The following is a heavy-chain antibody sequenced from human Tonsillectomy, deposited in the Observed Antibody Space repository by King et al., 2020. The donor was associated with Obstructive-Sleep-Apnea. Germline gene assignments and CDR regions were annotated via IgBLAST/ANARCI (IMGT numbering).Heavy chain of an antibody. D-gene: IGHD1-26*01. CDR3: IRSYVGNFDY. V-gene: IGHV4-38-2*02. Sequence: QLQESGPGLVKPSETLSLTCTVSGYSISSGYYWGWIRQPPGKGLEWIGSMYHSGNTYYNPTLKSRVTISVDTSKNQFSLKLSSVTAADTAVYYCIRSYVGNFDYWGQGTLVTVSS. J-gene: IGHJ4*02. CDR1: GYSISSGYY. CDR2: MYHSGNT.